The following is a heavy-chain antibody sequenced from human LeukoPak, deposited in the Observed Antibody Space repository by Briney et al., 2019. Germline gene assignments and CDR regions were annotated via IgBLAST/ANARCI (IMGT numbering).Heavy chain of an antibody. CDR3: ARDYYDSSGYYTFIDY. V-gene: IGHV3-33*01. Sequence: GRSLRLSCAASGFTFSSYGMHWVRQAPGKGLEWVAVIWYDGSNKYYADSVKGRFTISRDNSKNTLYLQMNSLRAEDTAVYYCARDYYDSSGYYTFIDYWGQGTLVTVSS. J-gene: IGHJ4*02. CDR2: IWYDGSNK. CDR1: GFTFSSYG. D-gene: IGHD3-22*01.